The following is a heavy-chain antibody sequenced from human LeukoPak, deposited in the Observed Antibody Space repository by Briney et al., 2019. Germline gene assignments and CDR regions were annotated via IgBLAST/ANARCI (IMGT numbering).Heavy chain of an antibody. CDR2: INPNSGGT. D-gene: IGHD2-2*01. CDR1: GYTFTGYY. V-gene: IGHV1-2*02. J-gene: IGHJ5*02. CDR3: ARGGRYCSSTSCYGSAVPNWSDP. Sequence: GASVKVSCKASGYTFTGYYMHWVRQAPGQGLEWMGWINPNSGGTNYAQKFQGRVTMTRDTSISTAYMELSRLRSDDTAVYYCARGGRYCSSTSCYGSAVPNWSDPWGQGTLVTASS.